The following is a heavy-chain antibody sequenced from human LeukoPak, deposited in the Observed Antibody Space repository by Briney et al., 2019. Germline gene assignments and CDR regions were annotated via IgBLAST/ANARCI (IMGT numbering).Heavy chain of an antibody. CDR3: AKAGYSSSWSHDY. CDR2: ISYDGSNK. D-gene: IGHD6-13*01. Sequence: GGSLRLSCAASGFTFSSYGMHWVRQAPGKGLEWVAVISYDGSNKYYEDSVKGRFTISRDNSKNTLYLQMNSLRAEDTAVYYCAKAGYSSSWSHDYWGQGTLVTVSS. J-gene: IGHJ4*02. V-gene: IGHV3-30*18. CDR1: GFTFSSYG.